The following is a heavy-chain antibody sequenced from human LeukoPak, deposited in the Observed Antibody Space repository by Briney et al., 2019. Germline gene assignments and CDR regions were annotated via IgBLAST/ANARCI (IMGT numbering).Heavy chain of an antibody. CDR2: IIPILGTA. V-gene: IGHV1-69*13. J-gene: IGHJ6*02. CDR1: GGTFSSYA. D-gene: IGHD5-18*01. CDR3: ARRSYGINYYYYYGMDV. Sequence: ASVKVSCKASGGTFSSYAISWVRQAPGQGLEWMGGIIPILGTANYAQKFQGRVTITADESTSTAYMELSSLRSEDTAVYYCARRSYGINYYYYYGMDVWGQGTTVTVSS.